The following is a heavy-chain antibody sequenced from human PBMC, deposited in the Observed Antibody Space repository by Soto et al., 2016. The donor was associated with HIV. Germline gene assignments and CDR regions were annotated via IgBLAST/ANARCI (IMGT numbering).Heavy chain of an antibody. CDR1: GFSFRSCA. D-gene: IGHD3-16*01. CDR3: AKDLHDYSANDY. CDR2: IAHSGNSA. V-gene: IGHV3-23*01. J-gene: IGHJ4*02. Sequence: EVQLLESGGGLVQPGGSLTVSCAASGFSFRSCAMNWFRQAPGKGLEWVSGIAHSGNSAHYADSVKGRFTISRDSSRNTLSLQMNTLRAEDTAIYFCAKDLHDYSANDYWGQGTLVTVSS.